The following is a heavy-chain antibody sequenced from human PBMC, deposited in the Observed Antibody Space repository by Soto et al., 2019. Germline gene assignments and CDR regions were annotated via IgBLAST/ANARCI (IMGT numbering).Heavy chain of an antibody. CDR2: IHSDGSTT. CDR3: ARPGRYFDTEKKSYQYYGMDV. V-gene: IGHV3-74*02. J-gene: IGHJ6*02. CDR1: GFTFSSYW. D-gene: IGHD3-9*01. Sequence: EVQLLESGGGLVQPGGSLRLSCAASGFTFSSYWMHWVRQAPGKGLVWVSRIHSDGSTTSFADSVKGRFTISRDNAKNTLYLQMNTLRAEDTAVYYCARPGRYFDTEKKSYQYYGMDVWGQGTTVTVSS.